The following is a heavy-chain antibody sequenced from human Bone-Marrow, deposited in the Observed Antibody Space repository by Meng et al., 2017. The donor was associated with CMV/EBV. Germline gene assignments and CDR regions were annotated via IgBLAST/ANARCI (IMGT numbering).Heavy chain of an antibody. CDR1: GYSISSGYY. Sequence: GSLRLSCTVSGYSISSGYYWGWIRQPPGKGLEWIGSIYHSGSTYYNPSLKSRVTISVDTSKNQFSLKLSSVTAADTAVYYCARDIRFGSSPNFDYWGQGTLVTVSS. CDR2: IYHSGST. V-gene: IGHV4-38-2*02. CDR3: ARDIRFGSSPNFDY. J-gene: IGHJ4*02. D-gene: IGHD6-6*01.